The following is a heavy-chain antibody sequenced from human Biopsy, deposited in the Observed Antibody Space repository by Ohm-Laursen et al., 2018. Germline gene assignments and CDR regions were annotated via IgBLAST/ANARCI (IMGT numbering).Heavy chain of an antibody. V-gene: IGHV1-24*01. CDR3: AADINVWNVDY. Sequence: ASVKVSCKISGYTLTALSMHWVRQAPGRGLEWMGGFAPENGKTIYAQKFQGRITMTEDTSTDTAYMELSSLRSEDTAVYYCAADINVWNVDYWGQGTQVTVSS. J-gene: IGHJ4*02. CDR1: GYTLTALS. D-gene: IGHD1-1*01. CDR2: FAPENGKT.